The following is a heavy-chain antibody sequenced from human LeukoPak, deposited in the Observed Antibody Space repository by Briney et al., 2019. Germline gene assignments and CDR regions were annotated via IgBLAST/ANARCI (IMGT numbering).Heavy chain of an antibody. J-gene: IGHJ3*02. CDR3: ATAPRGAFDI. CDR2: FDPEDGET. V-gene: IGHV1-24*01. CDR1: VYTLTELS. Sequence: GASVTVSFKFSVYTLTELSMHWVRQAPGKGLEWMGGFDPEDGETIYAHKFQGRVTMTEDTSTDTAYMELSSLRSEDTAVYYCATAPRGAFDIWGQGTMVTVSS.